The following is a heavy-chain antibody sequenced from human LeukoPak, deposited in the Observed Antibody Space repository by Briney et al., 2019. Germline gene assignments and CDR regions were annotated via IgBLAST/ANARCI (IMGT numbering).Heavy chain of an antibody. D-gene: IGHD2-2*01. Sequence: SETLSLTCTVSGGSIRSGDYYWSWIRQPPGKGLEWIGYIYYSGSTYYNPSLKSRVTISVDTSKNQFSLKLSSVTAADTAVYYCARSAVPAFDYWGQGTLVTVSS. V-gene: IGHV4-30-4*01. J-gene: IGHJ4*02. CDR3: ARSAVPAFDY. CDR2: IYYSGST. CDR1: GGSIRSGDYY.